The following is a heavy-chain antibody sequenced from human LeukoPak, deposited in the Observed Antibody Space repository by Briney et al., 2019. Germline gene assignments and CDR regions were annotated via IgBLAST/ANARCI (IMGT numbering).Heavy chain of an antibody. CDR2: IYSSGST. D-gene: IGHD4-23*01. CDR1: GGSISYYF. V-gene: IGHV4-59*01. CDR3: ARTRPNSYYFDY. J-gene: IGHJ4*02. Sequence: SETLPLTCTVSGGSISYYFWSWIRQPPGKGLEWIGYIYSSGSTKYNSSLESRVTISVDTSKNQFSLKLSSVTAADTAVYYCARTRPNSYYFDYWGRGTLVTVSS.